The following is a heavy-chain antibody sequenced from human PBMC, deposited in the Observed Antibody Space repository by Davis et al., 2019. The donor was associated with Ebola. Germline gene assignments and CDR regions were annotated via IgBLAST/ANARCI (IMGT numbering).Heavy chain of an antibody. J-gene: IGHJ4*02. D-gene: IGHD1-26*01. CDR2: ISYDGSNK. Sequence: GESLKISCAASGFAFSTYAMHWVRQAPGKGLEWVTVISYDGSNKYYADSVKGRFTISRDNSKNTLYLQMNGLRAEDTAVYYCAKREPSTPPYWGQGTLVTVSS. CDR1: GFAFSTYA. CDR3: AKREPSTPPY. V-gene: IGHV3-30*18.